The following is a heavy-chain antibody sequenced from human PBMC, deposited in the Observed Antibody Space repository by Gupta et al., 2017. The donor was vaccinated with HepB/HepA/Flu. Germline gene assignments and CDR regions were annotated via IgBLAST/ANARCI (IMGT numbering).Heavy chain of an antibody. CDR1: NGPISYYY. CDR3: ARRGADNWYFDL. Sequence: QVQLQESGSGLVKPSETLSLTCTVSNGPISYYYWNWIRQPPGKGLEWIGYIYYSGSTNYNPSLKSRVTMPVDTSKNQLSLKLTSVTAADAAVYYCARRGADNWYFDLWGRGTLVTFSS. J-gene: IGHJ2*01. D-gene: IGHD4/OR15-4a*01. V-gene: IGHV4-59*08. CDR2: IYYSGST.